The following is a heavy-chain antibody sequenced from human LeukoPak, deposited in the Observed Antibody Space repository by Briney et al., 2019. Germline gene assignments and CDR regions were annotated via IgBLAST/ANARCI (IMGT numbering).Heavy chain of an antibody. CDR2: ISWNSGTI. D-gene: IGHD3-10*01. V-gene: IGHV3-9*01. Sequence: GRSLRLSCAASGFTFHNYAIQWVRQGPGKGLEWVSGISWNSGTIGYADSVKGRFTISRDNAKNSLYLQMNSLRAEDTAVYYCARDGSGPTDYWGQGTLVTVSS. CDR1: GFTFHNYA. J-gene: IGHJ4*02. CDR3: ARDGSGPTDY.